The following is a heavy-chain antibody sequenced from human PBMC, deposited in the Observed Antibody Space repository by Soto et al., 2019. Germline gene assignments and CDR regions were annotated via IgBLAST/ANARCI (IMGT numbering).Heavy chain of an antibody. Sequence: ASVKVSCKASGYTFTSYYMHWVRQAPGQGLEWMGIINPSGGSTSYAQKFQGRVTMTRDTSTSTVYMELSSLRSEDTAVYYCARDLFTRVDIAMVTALGYYYGMDVWGQGTTVTVSS. V-gene: IGHV1-46*01. J-gene: IGHJ6*02. CDR3: ARDLFTRVDIAMVTALGYYYGMDV. CDR1: GYTFTSYY. D-gene: IGHD5-18*01. CDR2: INPSGGST.